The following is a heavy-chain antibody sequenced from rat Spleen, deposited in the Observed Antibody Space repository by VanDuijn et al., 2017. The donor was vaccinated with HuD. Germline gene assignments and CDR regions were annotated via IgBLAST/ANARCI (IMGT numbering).Heavy chain of an antibody. D-gene: IGHD1-4*01. V-gene: IGHV5-27*01. Sequence: EVQLVESGGGLVQPGRSLKLSCAASGFPSRNYYMAWVRQAPTKGLEWVAYISAGGGSTYYRDSVKGRFTISRDNAKSTLYLQMDSLRSEDTATYYCATAGARVSRFAFWGQGTLVTVSS. CDR3: ATAGARVSRFAF. CDR1: GFPSRNYY. CDR2: ISAGGGST. J-gene: IGHJ3*01.